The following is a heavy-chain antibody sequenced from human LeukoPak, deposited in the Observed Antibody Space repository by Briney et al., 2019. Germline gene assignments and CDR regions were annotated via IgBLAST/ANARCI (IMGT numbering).Heavy chain of an antibody. CDR1: GGSISSGGYS. CDR2: IYHSGST. V-gene: IGHV4-30-2*01. Sequence: KSSQTLSLTCAVSGGSISSGGYSWSWIRQPPGKGLEWIGYIYHSGSTYYNPSHKSRVTISVDRSKNQFSLKLSSVTAADTAVYYCARGRSSSVFDYWGQGTLVTVSS. D-gene: IGHD6-6*01. J-gene: IGHJ4*02. CDR3: ARGRSSSVFDY.